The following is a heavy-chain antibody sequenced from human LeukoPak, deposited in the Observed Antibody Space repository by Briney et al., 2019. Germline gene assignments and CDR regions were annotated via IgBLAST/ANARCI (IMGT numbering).Heavy chain of an antibody. J-gene: IGHJ4*02. CDR3: ARVGPRHLLDY. CDR2: IYYSGST. V-gene: IGHV4-59*01. Sequence: SETLSLTCTVSGGSISSYYWSWIRQPPGKGLEWIGYIYYSGSTNYNPSLKSRVTISVDTSKNQFALKLNSVTAADTAVYYCARVGPRHLLDYWGQGTLVTVSS. CDR1: GGSISSYY.